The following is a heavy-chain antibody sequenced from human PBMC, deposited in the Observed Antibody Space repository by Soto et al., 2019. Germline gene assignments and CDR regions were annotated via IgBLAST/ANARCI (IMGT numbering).Heavy chain of an antibody. CDR1: GGTFSSYA. J-gene: IGHJ4*02. Sequence: QVQLVQSGAEVKKPGSSVKVSCKASGGTFSSYAISWVRQAPGQGLEWMGGIIPIFGTANYAQKFQGRATITADKSTSTAYMELSSLRSEDTAVYYCARDNGYSSGWYRYHDYWGQGTLVTVSS. CDR3: ARDNGYSSGWYRYHDY. V-gene: IGHV1-69*06. CDR2: IIPIFGTA. D-gene: IGHD6-19*01.